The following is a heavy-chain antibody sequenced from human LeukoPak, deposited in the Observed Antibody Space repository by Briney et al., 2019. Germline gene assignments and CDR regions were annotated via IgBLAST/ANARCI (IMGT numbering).Heavy chain of an antibody. J-gene: IGHJ5*02. D-gene: IGHD3-22*01. V-gene: IGHV4-34*01. CDR2: INHSGST. CDR3: AREGGITMTEFDH. Sequence: SETLSLTCAVYGGSFSGYYWRWIRQPPGKGLEWIGEINHSGSTNYNPSLKSRVTISVDTSKNQFSLKLSSVTAADTAVYYCAREGGITMTEFDHWGQGTLVTVSS. CDR1: GGSFSGYY.